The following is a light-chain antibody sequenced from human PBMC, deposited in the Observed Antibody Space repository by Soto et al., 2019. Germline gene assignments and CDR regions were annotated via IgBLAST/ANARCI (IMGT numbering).Light chain of an antibody. CDR2: AAS. V-gene: IGKV1-27*01. CDR1: QGISNN. Sequence: DIPMTQSPSSLSAYVGDRVTITCRASQGISNNLAWYQQKPGKVPKVLIYAASTLHSGVPSRFSGSGSGTDFTLTISSLQPEDVATYYCQKYNSAPYTFGQGTKLEIK. CDR3: QKYNSAPYT. J-gene: IGKJ2*01.